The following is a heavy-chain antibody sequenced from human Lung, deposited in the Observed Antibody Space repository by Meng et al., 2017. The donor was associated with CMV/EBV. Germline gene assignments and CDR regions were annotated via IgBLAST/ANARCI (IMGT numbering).Heavy chain of an antibody. J-gene: IGHJ4*02. CDR1: GGSISSSNW. Sequence: QGQLQEAGPGLLKPSGTLSLTCAVSGGSISSSNWWSWVRQPPGKGLEWIGEIYHSGSTNYNPSLKSRVTISVDKSKNQFSLKLSPVTAADTAVYYCARVVTALWGYYFDYWGQGTLVTVSS. D-gene: IGHD2-21*02. CDR2: IYHSGST. V-gene: IGHV4-4*02. CDR3: ARVVTALWGYYFDY.